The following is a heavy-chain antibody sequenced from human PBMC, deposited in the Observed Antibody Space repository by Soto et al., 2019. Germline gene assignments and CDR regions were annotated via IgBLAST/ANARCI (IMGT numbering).Heavy chain of an antibody. D-gene: IGHD6-13*01. CDR3: ARWAATGTGGTPFDP. CDR2: INPSDGSA. CDR1: GYSFTSYY. J-gene: IGHJ5*02. Sequence: ASVKVSCKASGYSFTSYYMHWVRQAPGQGLEWMGIINPSDGSATYAQKFQGRVTMTRDTSTSAVYMELSSLRSEDTAVYYCARWAATGTGGTPFDPWGQGTLVTVSS. V-gene: IGHV1-46*01.